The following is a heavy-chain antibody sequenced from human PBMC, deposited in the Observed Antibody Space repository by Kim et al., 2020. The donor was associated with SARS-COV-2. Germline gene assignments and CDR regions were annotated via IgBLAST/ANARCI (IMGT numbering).Heavy chain of an antibody. Sequence: VKGRFTNPRDNAKNSLYLQMNSLRAEDTAVYYCARDEDYYDSSGNNAFDIWGQGTMVTVSS. D-gene: IGHD3-22*01. V-gene: IGHV3-11*06. CDR3: ARDEDYYDSSGNNAFDI. J-gene: IGHJ3*02.